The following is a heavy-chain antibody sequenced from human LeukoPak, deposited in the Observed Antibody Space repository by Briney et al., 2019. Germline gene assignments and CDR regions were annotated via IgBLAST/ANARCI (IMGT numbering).Heavy chain of an antibody. V-gene: IGHV3-23*01. CDR2: ISGSGGST. J-gene: IGHJ6*03. D-gene: IGHD3-10*01. CDR1: GFTFSSNA. Sequence: GGSLRLSCAASGFTFSSNAMNWVRQAPGKGLEWVSAISGSGGSTYYADSVKGRFTISRDNSKNTLYLQMNSLRAEDTAVYYCAKXPXSGXYMDVWGKGTTVTVSS. CDR3: AKXPXSGXYMDV.